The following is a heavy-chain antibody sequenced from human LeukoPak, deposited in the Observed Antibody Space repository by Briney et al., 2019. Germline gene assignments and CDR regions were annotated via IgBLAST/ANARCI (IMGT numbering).Heavy chain of an antibody. CDR1: GFIFGHYA. CDR3: ARDLYDSSGFYFGH. D-gene: IGHD3-22*01. V-gene: IGHV3-49*03. Sequence: GRSLRLSCAGSGFIFGHYAMSWFRQAPGKGLEWVGLIRSKAYGGTGEYAAAVKGRFIISRDDSNNIAYLQMKSLKIEDTAVYYCARDLYDSSGFYFGHWGQGTLVTVSS. CDR2: IRSKAYGGTG. J-gene: IGHJ4*02.